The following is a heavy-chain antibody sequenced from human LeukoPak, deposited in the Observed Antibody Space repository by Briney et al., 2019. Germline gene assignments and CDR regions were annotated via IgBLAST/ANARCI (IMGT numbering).Heavy chain of an antibody. CDR2: IYYSGST. J-gene: IGHJ4*02. D-gene: IGHD3-3*01. CDR3: ARHRRITARSNTYYDFWSGPAPFDY. Sequence: SETLSLTCTVSGGSISSYYWSWIRQPPGKGLEWIGYIYYSGSTNYNPSLKSRVTISVDTSKNQFSLKLSSVTAADTAVYYCARHRRITARSNTYYDFWSGPAPFDYWGQGTLVTVSS. CDR1: GGSISSYY. V-gene: IGHV4-59*08.